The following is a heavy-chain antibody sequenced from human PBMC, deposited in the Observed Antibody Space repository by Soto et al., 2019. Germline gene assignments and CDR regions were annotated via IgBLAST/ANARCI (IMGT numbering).Heavy chain of an antibody. Sequence: EGQLVESGGGLVQPGGSLRLSCAASGFTFSTYAMYWVRQAPGKGLEYVSAISSDGISTYYANSVKGRFTISRDNSKNTLYLQMGSLRVEDMAVYYCAIRAVAGPIDFWGQGTLVTVSS. CDR3: AIRAVAGPIDF. J-gene: IGHJ4*02. V-gene: IGHV3-64*01. D-gene: IGHD6-19*01. CDR1: GFTFSTYA. CDR2: ISSDGIST.